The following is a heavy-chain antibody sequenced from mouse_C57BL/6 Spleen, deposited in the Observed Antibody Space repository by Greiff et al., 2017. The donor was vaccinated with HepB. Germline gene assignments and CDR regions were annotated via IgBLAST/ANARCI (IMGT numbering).Heavy chain of an antibody. CDR1: GYTFTSYW. J-gene: IGHJ4*01. D-gene: IGHD1-1*01. CDR2: IDPSDSYT. CDR3: ASTVVDAMDY. V-gene: IGHV1-50*01. Sequence: QVQLQQPGAELVKPGASVKLSCKASGYTFTSYWMQWVKQRPGQGLEWIGEIDPSDSYTNYNQKFKGKATLTVDTSSSTAYMQLSSLTSEDSAVSYCASTVVDAMDYWGQGTSVTVSS.